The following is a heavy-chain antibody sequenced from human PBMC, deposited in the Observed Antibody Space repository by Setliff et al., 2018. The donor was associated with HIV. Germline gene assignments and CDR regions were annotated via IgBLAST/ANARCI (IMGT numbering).Heavy chain of an antibody. CDR1: GGSISSGGYF. V-gene: IGHV4-31*03. D-gene: IGHD3-16*01. CDR3: ARGGASSKYFQH. J-gene: IGHJ1*01. CDR2: IYYSGST. Sequence: SETLSLTCTVSGGSISSGGYFWSWIRQLPGKGLEWIGYIYYSGSTFYNPSLKSRVTISVDTAKNQFSLKLTSVTAADTAVYYCARGGASSKYFQHWGQGTLVTVSS.